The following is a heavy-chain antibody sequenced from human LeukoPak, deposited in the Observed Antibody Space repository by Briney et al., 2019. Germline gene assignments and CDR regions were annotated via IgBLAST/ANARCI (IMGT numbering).Heavy chain of an antibody. CDR1: GGSISSSSYY. Sequence: SEALSLTCTVSGGSISSSSYYWGWIRQPPGKGLEWIGSIYYSGSTYYNPSLKSRVTISVDTSKDQFSLKLSSVTAADTAVYYCARHSDWFDPWGQGTLVTVSS. J-gene: IGHJ5*02. CDR2: IYYSGST. D-gene: IGHD1-26*01. V-gene: IGHV4-39*01. CDR3: ARHSDWFDP.